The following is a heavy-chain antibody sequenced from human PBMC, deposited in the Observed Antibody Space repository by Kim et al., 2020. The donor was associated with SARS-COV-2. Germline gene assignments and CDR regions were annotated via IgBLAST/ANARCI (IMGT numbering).Heavy chain of an antibody. CDR1: GGTFSSYA. Sequence: SVKVSCKASGGTFSSYAISWVRQAPGQGLEWMGRIIPILGIANYAQKFQGRVTITADKSTSTAXMELSSLRSEDTAVYYCARDGYCSXTSXYKGPFDYW. D-gene: IGHD2-2*03. V-gene: IGHV1-69*04. CDR2: IIPILGIA. CDR3: ARDGYCSXTSXYKGPFDY. J-gene: IGHJ4*01.